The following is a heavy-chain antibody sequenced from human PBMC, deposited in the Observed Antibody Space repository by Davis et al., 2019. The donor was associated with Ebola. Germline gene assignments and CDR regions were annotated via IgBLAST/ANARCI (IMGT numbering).Heavy chain of an antibody. CDR2: MNPNSGNT. J-gene: IGHJ4*02. CDR3: ARGMRRSSPY. V-gene: IGHV1-8*01. CDR1: GYTFTSYE. Sequence: ASVKVSCKASGYTFTSYEVNWVRQATGQGLEWMGWMNPNSGNTGYAQQFQGRVTMTRNTSISTAYMELSSLRSDDTAVYYCARGMRRSSPYWGQGTLVTVSS. D-gene: IGHD6-13*01.